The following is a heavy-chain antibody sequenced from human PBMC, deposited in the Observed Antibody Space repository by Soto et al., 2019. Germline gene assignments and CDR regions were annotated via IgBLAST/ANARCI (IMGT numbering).Heavy chain of an antibody. Sequence: SETLSLTCAVSGGSFSGYYWTWIRQPPGKGLEWIGQISSSGSTTYNPSLKSRVTISVDRSKNQFSLKLSSVTAADTAVYYCASGLVTTLHYWGQGTLVTVSS. CDR1: GGSFSGYY. CDR3: ASGLVTTLHY. V-gene: IGHV4-34*01. D-gene: IGHD4-17*01. CDR2: ISSSGST. J-gene: IGHJ4*02.